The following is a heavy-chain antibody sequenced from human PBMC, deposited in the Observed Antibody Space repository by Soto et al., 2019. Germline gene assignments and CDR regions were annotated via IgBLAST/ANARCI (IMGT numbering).Heavy chain of an antibody. Sequence: EVQLVESGGGLVQPGGSLRLSCAASGFTFSTYSLTWVRQAPGKGLEWVSYISGRSSAIYYADSVKGRFTISRDNAKNSLYLQMNNLRDEDTDVYYLERCASGGYYNTYAMDVWGQGTPVTVSS. CDR1: GFTFSTYS. J-gene: IGHJ6*02. V-gene: IGHV3-48*02. CDR2: ISGRSSAI. CDR3: ERCASGGYYNTYAMDV. D-gene: IGHD2-15*01.